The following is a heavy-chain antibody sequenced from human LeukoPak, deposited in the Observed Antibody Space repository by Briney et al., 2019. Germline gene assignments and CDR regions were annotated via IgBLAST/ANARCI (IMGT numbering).Heavy chain of an antibody. V-gene: IGHV4-61*01. D-gene: IGHD2-2*01. CDR1: GGSVSSGSYY. CDR2: IYYSGST. Sequence: SETLSLTCTVSGGSVSSGSYYWSWIRQPPGKGLEWIGYIYYSGSTNYNPSLKGRVTISVDTSKNQFSLKLSSVTAADTAVYYCARDRCSSTSCYVDYWGQGTLVTVSS. CDR3: ARDRCSSTSCYVDY. J-gene: IGHJ4*02.